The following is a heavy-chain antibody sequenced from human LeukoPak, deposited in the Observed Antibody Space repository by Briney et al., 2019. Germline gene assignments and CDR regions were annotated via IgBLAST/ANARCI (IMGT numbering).Heavy chain of an antibody. D-gene: IGHD3-3*01. CDR2: IYYSGST. CDR1: GGSISSYY. Sequence: PSETLSLTCTVSGGSISSYYWSWIRQPPGKGLEWIGYIYYSGSTNYNPSLKSRVTISVDTSKNQFSLKLSSVTAADTAVYYCARGGYDFWSGYYLPTYGMDVWGQGTTVTVSS. CDR3: ARGGYDFWSGYYLPTYGMDV. J-gene: IGHJ6*02. V-gene: IGHV4-59*01.